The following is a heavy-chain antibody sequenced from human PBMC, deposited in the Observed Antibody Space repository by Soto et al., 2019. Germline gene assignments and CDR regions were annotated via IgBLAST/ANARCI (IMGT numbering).Heavy chain of an antibody. CDR3: AREKTTVVTPGDAFDI. CDR1: GGTFSSYA. CDR2: IIPIFGTA. J-gene: IGHJ3*02. V-gene: IGHV1-69*13. D-gene: IGHD4-17*01. Sequence: VNVSCKASGGTFSSYAISWVRQAPGQGLEWMGGIIPIFGTANYAQKFQGRVTITADESTSTAYMELSSLRSEDTAVYYCAREKTTVVTPGDAFDIWGQGTMVTVSS.